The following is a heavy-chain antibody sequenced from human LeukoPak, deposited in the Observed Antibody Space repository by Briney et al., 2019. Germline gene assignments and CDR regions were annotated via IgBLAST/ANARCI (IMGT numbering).Heavy chain of an antibody. CDR1: GYSFTSYW. D-gene: IGHD3-9*01. CDR3: ALRYFDWLSGELPGMDV. J-gene: IGHJ6*02. CDR2: IYPGDSDT. V-gene: IGHV5-51*01. Sequence: GESLKISCKGSGYSFTSYWIGWVRQMPGKGLEWMGIIYPGDSDTRYSPSFQGQVTISADKSISTAYLQWSSLKASDTAMYYCALRYFDWLSGELPGMDVWGQGTTVTVSS.